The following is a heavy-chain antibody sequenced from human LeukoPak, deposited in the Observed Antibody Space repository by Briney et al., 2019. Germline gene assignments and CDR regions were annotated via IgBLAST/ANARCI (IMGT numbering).Heavy chain of an antibody. V-gene: IGHV1-2*02. D-gene: IGHD5-18*01. CDR1: GYTFTNYY. CDR3: ARLSGYSYGPLVWFDP. Sequence: ASVKVSCKASGYTFTNYYMHWVRQAPGQGLEWMGWINPDSGVTNYAQKFQGRVTMTRDTSISTAYMELSRLGSDDTAVYYCARLSGYSYGPLVWFDPWGQGTLVTVSS. J-gene: IGHJ5*02. CDR2: INPDSGVT.